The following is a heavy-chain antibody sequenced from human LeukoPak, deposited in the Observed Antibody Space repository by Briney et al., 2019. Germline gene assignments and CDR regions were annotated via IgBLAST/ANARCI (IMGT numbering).Heavy chain of an antibody. CDR3: ARDASRRAAGPVDY. V-gene: IGHV1-2*02. J-gene: IGHJ4*02. Sequence: GASVKVSCKASGYTFTNSYIHWVRQAPGQGLAWMGWINPNSGGANYAQKFQGRVTMTRDTSISTAYMELSRLRSDDTAVYYCARDASRRAAGPVDYWGQGTLVTVSS. CDR2: INPNSGGA. D-gene: IGHD6-13*01. CDR1: GYTFTNSY.